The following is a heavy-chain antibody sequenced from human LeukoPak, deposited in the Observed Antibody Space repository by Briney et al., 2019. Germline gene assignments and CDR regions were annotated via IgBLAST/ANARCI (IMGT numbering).Heavy chain of an antibody. CDR3: ASSRTAASSNWFDP. Sequence: GGSLRLSCAASGLTVSSNYMTWVRQAPGKGLEWVSIIHTNGNTYYADSVEGRFTISRDNSKNTLYLQMNSLRTEDTAVYYCASSRTAASSNWFDPWGQGTLVTVSS. CDR1: GLTVSSNY. V-gene: IGHV3-53*01. D-gene: IGHD6-13*01. CDR2: IHTNGNT. J-gene: IGHJ5*02.